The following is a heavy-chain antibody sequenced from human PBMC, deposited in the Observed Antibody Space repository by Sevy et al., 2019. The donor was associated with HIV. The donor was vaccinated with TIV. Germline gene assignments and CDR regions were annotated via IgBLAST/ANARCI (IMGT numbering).Heavy chain of an antibody. V-gene: IGHV4-30-2*06. CDR3: AGDGGTLTTPGAFDF. CDR2: IYHTGST. Sequence: SETLSLTCAVSGGSISSGVYSWNWIRQSPGKGLEWIGYIYHTGSTYYNPSLKSRPTMSVDMSKNQFSLKWNFLTAADTAVYYCAGDGGTLTTPGAFDFWGQGTMVTVSS. J-gene: IGHJ3*01. CDR1: GGSISSGVYS. D-gene: IGHD4-4*01.